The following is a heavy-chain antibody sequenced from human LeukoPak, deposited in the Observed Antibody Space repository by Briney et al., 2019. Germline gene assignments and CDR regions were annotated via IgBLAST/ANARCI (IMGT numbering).Heavy chain of an antibody. D-gene: IGHD3/OR15-3a*01. V-gene: IGHV3-74*01. CDR3: ARGGLDHAFDI. CDR2: INNDGRGT. J-gene: IGHJ3*02. Sequence: GGSLRLSCAASGFTFSSYWMYWVRQVPGKGLEYVSRINNDGRGTTYADSVKGRFTISRDNAKNTVYLQMNSLRPEDTAMYYCARGGLDHAFDIWGQGTMVTVSS. CDR1: GFTFSSYW.